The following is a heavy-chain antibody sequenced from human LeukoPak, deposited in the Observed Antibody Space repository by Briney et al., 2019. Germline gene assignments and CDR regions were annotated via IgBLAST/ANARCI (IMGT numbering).Heavy chain of an antibody. J-gene: IGHJ4*02. CDR2: IQYDDSVK. CDR3: AQDVRIEEVPLSGPGF. Sequence: GGSLRLSCTASGFSFNKYGTHWVRQAPGKGLEWVTFIQYDDSVKFYADSVKGRFTISRDNSKNTVYLQMNSLRSEDTGLYFCAQDVRIEEVPLSGPGFWGQGTLVTVSS. V-gene: IGHV3-30*02. CDR1: GFSFNKYG. D-gene: IGHD2/OR15-2a*01.